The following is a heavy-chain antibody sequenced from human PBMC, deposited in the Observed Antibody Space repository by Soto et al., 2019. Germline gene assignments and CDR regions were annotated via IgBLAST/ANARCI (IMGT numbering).Heavy chain of an antibody. J-gene: IGHJ3*02. Sequence: PGGSLRLSCAASGFTFSSYSMHWVRQAPGKGLEWVAVIWYDGSNKYYADSVKGRFTISRDNSKNTLYLQMNSLRAEDTAVYYCAREGDGYNRRAFDIWGQGTMVTVSS. D-gene: IGHD5-12*01. CDR3: AREGDGYNRRAFDI. CDR1: GFTFSSYS. CDR2: IWYDGSNK. V-gene: IGHV3-33*01.